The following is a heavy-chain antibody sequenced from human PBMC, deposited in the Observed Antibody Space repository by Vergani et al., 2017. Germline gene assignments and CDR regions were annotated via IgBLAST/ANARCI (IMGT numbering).Heavy chain of an antibody. V-gene: IGHV3-48*04. CDR2: ISSSSSYT. CDR3: ARAEKSSGGSYYYGMDV. CDR1: GFTFSSYS. J-gene: IGHJ6*02. D-gene: IGHD3-10*01. Sequence: EVQLLESGGGLVQPGGSLRLSCAASGFTFSSYSMNWVRQAPGKGLEWVSYISSSSSYTNYADSVKGRFTISRDNAKNSLYLQMNSLRAEDTAVYYCARAEKSSGGSYYYGMDVWGQGTTVTVSS.